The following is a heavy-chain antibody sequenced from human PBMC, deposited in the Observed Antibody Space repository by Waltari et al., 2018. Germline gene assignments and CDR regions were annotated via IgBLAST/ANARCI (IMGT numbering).Heavy chain of an antibody. D-gene: IGHD6-19*01. Sequence: QVQLQESGPGLVKPSETLSLTCAVSGYSISSGYYWGWIRQPPGKGLEWVSAISGSGGSTYYADSVKGRFTISRDNAKNSLYLQMNSLRAEDTAVYYCARTGGWHAQRYFDLWGRGTLVTVSS. CDR2: ISGSGGST. CDR3: ARTGGWHAQRYFDL. J-gene: IGHJ2*01. V-gene: IGHV3-11*04. CDR1: GYSISSGYY.